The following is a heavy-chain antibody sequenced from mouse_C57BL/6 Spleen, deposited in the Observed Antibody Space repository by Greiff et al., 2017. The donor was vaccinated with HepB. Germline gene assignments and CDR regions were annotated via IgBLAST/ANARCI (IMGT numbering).Heavy chain of an antibody. J-gene: IGHJ4*01. CDR2: IYPGDGDT. CDR3: ARSELGQPMDY. Sequence: VQLQQSGPELVKPGASVKISCKASGYAFSSSWMNWVKQRPGKGLEWIGRIYPGDGDTNYNGKFKGKATLTADKSSSTAYMQLSSLTSEDSAVYFCARSELGQPMDYWGQGTSVTVSS. V-gene: IGHV1-82*01. D-gene: IGHD4-1*01. CDR1: GYAFSSSW.